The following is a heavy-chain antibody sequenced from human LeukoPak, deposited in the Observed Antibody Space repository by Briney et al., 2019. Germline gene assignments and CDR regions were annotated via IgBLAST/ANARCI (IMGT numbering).Heavy chain of an antibody. CDR1: GFTFSGSA. Sequence: GGSLRLSCAASGFTFSGSAMHWVRQASGEGLEWVGRIRSKANSYATAYAASVKGRFTISRDDSKNTAYLQMNSLKTEDTAVYYCTTYCSGGSCYSYDAFDIWGQGTMVTVSS. V-gene: IGHV3-73*01. CDR2: IRSKANSYAT. CDR3: TTYCSGGSCYSYDAFDI. J-gene: IGHJ3*02. D-gene: IGHD2-15*01.